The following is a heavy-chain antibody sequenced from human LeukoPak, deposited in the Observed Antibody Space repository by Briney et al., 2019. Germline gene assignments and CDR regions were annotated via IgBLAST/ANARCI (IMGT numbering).Heavy chain of an antibody. CDR2: MNPNSGNT. CDR1: GYTFTSYD. J-gene: IGHJ5*02. Sequence: ASVKVSCKASGYTFTSYDINWVRQATGQGLEWMGWMNPNSGNTGYAQKFQGRVTITRNTSISTAYMELSSLRSEDTAVYYCARGGYDFWSGYYSQLYNWFDPWGQGTPVTVSS. V-gene: IGHV1-8*03. D-gene: IGHD3-3*01. CDR3: ARGGYDFWSGYYSQLYNWFDP.